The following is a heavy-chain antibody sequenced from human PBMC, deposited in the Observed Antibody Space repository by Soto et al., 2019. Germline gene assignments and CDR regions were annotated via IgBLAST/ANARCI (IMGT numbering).Heavy chain of an antibody. J-gene: IGHJ4*02. Sequence: EVQLVESGGGLVQPGGSLRLSCAASGFSFSTYSMNWVRQAPGKGLEWLSYITSGSSVIYYADSVKGRFTISRDNAKNSLYLQMNSLRDEDTAVYYCARELNSSSSAFAYWGLGTPVTVSS. V-gene: IGHV3-48*02. CDR1: GFSFSTYS. D-gene: IGHD6-6*01. CDR2: ITSGSSVI. CDR3: ARELNSSSSAFAY.